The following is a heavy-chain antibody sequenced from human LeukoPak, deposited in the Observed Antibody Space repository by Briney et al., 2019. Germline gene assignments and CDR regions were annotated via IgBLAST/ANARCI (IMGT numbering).Heavy chain of an antibody. CDR3: AKDVGDIRFLEWLFGY. CDR1: GFTFSSYA. Sequence: GGSLRLSCAASGFTFSSYAMHWVRQAPGKGLEWVAVISYDGSNKYYADSVKGRFTISRDNSKNTLYLQTNSLRAEDTAVYYCAKDVGDIRFLEWLFGYWGQGTLVTVSS. CDR2: ISYDGSNK. D-gene: IGHD3-3*01. V-gene: IGHV3-30-3*01. J-gene: IGHJ4*02.